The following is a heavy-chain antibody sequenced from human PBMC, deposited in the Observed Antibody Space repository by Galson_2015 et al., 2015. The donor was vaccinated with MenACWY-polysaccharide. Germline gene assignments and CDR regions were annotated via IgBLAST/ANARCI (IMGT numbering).Heavy chain of an antibody. D-gene: IGHD6-19*01. V-gene: IGHV4-4*07. Sequence: GASISNYSWSWIRQPAGKGPEWIGRMYTSGSTTSNPSLPSRVTMSVDTSKNRFSLKLSSVPAADTAVYYCARVRGGQWPRYSMDVWGQGTTVTVSS. CDR3: ARVRGGQWPRYSMDV. CDR1: GASISNYS. CDR2: MYTSGST. J-gene: IGHJ6*02.